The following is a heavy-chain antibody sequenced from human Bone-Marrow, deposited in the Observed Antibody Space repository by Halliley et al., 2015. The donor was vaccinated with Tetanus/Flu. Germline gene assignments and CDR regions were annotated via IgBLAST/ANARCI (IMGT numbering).Heavy chain of an antibody. CDR3: ARPTTVNSYPLLGMDV. V-gene: IGHV3-30-3*01. CDR2: ISWDGTNK. CDR1: DFTLSSFA. J-gene: IGHJ6*02. D-gene: IGHD4-4*01. Sequence: CAASDFTLSSFAMHWVRRAPGKGLEWVASISWDGTNKYHADSVKGRFTISRDNSKSTVYLQMSSLRVEDTAVYYCARPTTVNSYPLLGMDVWGQGTTVSVSS.